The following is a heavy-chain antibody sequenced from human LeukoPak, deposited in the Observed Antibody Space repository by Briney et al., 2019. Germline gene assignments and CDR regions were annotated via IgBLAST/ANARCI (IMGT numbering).Heavy chain of an antibody. CDR1: GYTFTSYY. CDR3: ARDVEGGYPLIGFDY. V-gene: IGHV1-46*01. Sequence: GASVKVSCKASGYTFTSYYMHWVRQAPGQGLEWMGIINPSGGSTSYAQKFQGRVTMTRDMSTSTVYMELSRLRSDDTAVYYCARDVEGGYPLIGFDYWGQGTLVTVSS. CDR2: INPSGGST. D-gene: IGHD3-22*01. J-gene: IGHJ4*02.